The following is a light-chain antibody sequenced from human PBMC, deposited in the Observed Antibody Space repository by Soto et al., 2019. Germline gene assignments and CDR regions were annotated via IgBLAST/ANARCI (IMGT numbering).Light chain of an antibody. J-gene: IGKJ5*01. CDR1: QSVSSN. CDR2: GAS. CDR3: QQRSNWPAN. Sequence: EIVMTQSPATLSESPGERATLSCRASQSVSSNLAWYQQKPGQAPRLLIYGASNRATGIPARFSGSGSGTDFTLTISNLQPEDFAVYYCQQRSNWPANFGQGTRLEI. V-gene: IGKV3-11*01.